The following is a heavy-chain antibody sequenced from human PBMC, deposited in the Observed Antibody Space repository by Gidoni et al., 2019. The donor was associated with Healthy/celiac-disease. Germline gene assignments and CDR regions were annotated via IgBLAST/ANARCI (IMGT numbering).Heavy chain of an antibody. Sequence: EVQLVESGGGLVQPGGSLRLSCAASGFTFSSYWMHWVRQAPGKGLVWVSRINSDGSSTSYADSVKGRFTISRDNAKNTLYLQMNSLRAEDTAVYYCARVARFLEWPISVGMDVWGQGTTVTVSS. V-gene: IGHV3-74*01. CDR1: GFTFSSYW. D-gene: IGHD3-3*01. J-gene: IGHJ6*02. CDR3: ARVARFLEWPISVGMDV. CDR2: INSDGSST.